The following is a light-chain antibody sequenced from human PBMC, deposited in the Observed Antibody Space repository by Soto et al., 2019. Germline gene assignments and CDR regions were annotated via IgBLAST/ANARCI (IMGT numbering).Light chain of an antibody. CDR3: QQTYSSPIT. CDR2: AAS. J-gene: IGKJ5*01. Sequence: DIQMTQSPTSVSASVGDRVTITCRASQSISSYLNWYQQKPGKAPKPLIYAASSLQSGVPSRFSGSGSGTDFTLTISNLQPEDFAGYYCQQTYSSPITFGQGTRLEIK. V-gene: IGKV1-39*01. CDR1: QSISSY.